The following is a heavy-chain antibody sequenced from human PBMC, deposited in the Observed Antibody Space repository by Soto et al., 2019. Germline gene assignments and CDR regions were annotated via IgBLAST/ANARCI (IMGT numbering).Heavy chain of an antibody. CDR1: GGSISSGGYY. J-gene: IGHJ6*02. V-gene: IGHV4-31*03. D-gene: IGHD3-3*01. CDR3: ARSMNFWSGYYGPPGGYYGMDV. CDR2: IYYSGST. Sequence: PSETLSLTCTVSGGSISSGGYYWSWIRQHPGKGLEWIGYIYYSGSTYYNPSLKSRVTISVDTSKNQSSLKLSSVTAADTAVYYCARSMNFWSGYYGPPGGYYGMDVWGQGTTVTVSS.